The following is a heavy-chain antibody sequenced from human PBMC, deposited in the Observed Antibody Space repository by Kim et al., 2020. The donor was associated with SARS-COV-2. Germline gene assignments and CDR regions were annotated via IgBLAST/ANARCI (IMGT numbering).Heavy chain of an antibody. CDR3: VKEASGREFDY. V-gene: IGHV3-9*01. J-gene: IGHJ4*02. CDR1: GFTFGDHA. D-gene: IGHD3-10*01. Sequence: GGSLRLSCAASGFTFGDHAMHWVRQAPGKGLEWVSGMTWDSKTMIYGDSVKGRFTISRDNAKNSLYLQMNSLRSDDTALYYCVKEASGREFDYWGQGTLVTVSS. CDR2: MTWDSKTM.